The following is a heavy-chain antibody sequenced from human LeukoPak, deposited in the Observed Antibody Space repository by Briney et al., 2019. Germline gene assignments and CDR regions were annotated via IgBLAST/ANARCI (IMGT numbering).Heavy chain of an antibody. J-gene: IGHJ4*02. CDR1: GFTFSNYS. CDR2: ISSSSSYI. V-gene: IGHV3-21*01. CDR3: ARDIRLAAQY. D-gene: IGHD6-6*01. Sequence: GGSLRLSCAASGFTFSNYSMNWVRQAPGKGLEWVSSISSSSSYIYYADSVKGRFTISRDNAKNSLYLQMNSLRAEDTAVYYCARDIRLAAQYWGQGTLVTVSS.